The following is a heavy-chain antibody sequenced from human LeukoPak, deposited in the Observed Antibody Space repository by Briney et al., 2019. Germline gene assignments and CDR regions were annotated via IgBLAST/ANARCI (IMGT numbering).Heavy chain of an antibody. CDR3: ARQQGSGSYPNWFDP. D-gene: IGHD3-10*01. Sequence: SETLSLTCTVSGGSISSTDYYWGWIRQPPGRGLEWIGSIYYSGSTYYNPSLKSRVTVSVDTSKNHFSLKLSSVTAADTAVYYCARQQGSGSYPNWFDPWGQGTLVTVSS. CDR1: GGSISSTDYY. V-gene: IGHV4-39*01. J-gene: IGHJ5*02. CDR2: IYYSGST.